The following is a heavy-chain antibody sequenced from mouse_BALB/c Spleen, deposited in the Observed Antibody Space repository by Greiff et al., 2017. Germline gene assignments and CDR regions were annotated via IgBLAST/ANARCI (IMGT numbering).Heavy chain of an antibody. CDR3: KVITTASWFAY. CDR1: GFNIKDYY. Sequence: EVQLQQSGAELVRSGASVKLSCTASGFNIKDYYMHWVKQRPEQGLEWIGWIDPENGDTEYAPKFQGKATMTADTSSNTAYLQLSSLTSEDTAVYYSKVITTASWFAYWGQGTLVTVSA. D-gene: IGHD1-2*01. CDR2: IDPENGDT. J-gene: IGHJ3*01. V-gene: IGHV14-4*02.